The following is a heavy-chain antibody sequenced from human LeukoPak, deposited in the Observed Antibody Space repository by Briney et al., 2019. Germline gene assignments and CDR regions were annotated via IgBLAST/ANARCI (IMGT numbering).Heavy chain of an antibody. CDR1: GGSISSGSYY. CDR3: ARTGGDYEDPTWTRGYYFDY. V-gene: IGHV4-61*02. Sequence: SETLSLTCTVSGGSISSGSYYWSWIRQPAGKGLEWIGRIYTSGSTNYNPSLKSRVTISVDTSKNQFSLKLSSVTAADTAVYYCARTGGDYEDPTWTRGYYFDYWGQGTLVTVSS. J-gene: IGHJ4*02. D-gene: IGHD4-17*01. CDR2: IYTSGST.